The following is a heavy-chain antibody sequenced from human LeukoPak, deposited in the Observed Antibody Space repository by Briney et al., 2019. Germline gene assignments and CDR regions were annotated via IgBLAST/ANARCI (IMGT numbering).Heavy chain of an antibody. D-gene: IGHD6-13*01. CDR1: GGSISSSSYY. J-gene: IGHJ5*02. V-gene: IGHV4-39*07. Sequence: HPSETLSLTCTVSGGSISSSSYYWGWIRQPPGKGLEWIASIFYTGTTNYNPSLKSRVTISVDTPKNQFSLKLSSVTAADTAVYYCARDWGLIAAAGQGWFDPWGQGTLVTVSS. CDR2: IFYTGTT. CDR3: ARDWGLIAAAGQGWFDP.